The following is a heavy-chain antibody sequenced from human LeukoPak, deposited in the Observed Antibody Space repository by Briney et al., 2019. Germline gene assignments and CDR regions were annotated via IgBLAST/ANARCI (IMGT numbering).Heavy chain of an antibody. CDR1: GYSFTSYW. CDR3: ARYSGSSPTAFDI. D-gene: IGHD1-26*01. J-gene: IGHJ3*02. V-gene: IGHV5-51*04. Sequence: GESLKISCKGSGYSFTSYWIGWVRQMPGKGLEWMGIIYPGDSDTRYSPSFRGQVTISADKPISTAYLQWSSLKASDTAMYYCARYSGSSPTAFDIWGQGTMVTVSS. CDR2: IYPGDSDT.